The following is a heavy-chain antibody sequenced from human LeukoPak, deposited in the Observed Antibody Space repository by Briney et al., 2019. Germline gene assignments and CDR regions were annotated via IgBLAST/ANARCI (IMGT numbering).Heavy chain of an antibody. V-gene: IGHV4-59*01. CDR1: GGSISSYY. D-gene: IGHD3-22*01. J-gene: IGHJ3*02. CDR2: IYYSGST. Sequence: SETLSLTCTVSGGSISSYYWSWIRQPPGKGLEWVGYIYYSGSTNYNPSLKSRVTISVDTSKNQFSLKLSSVTAADTAVYYCARETENAYYYDSSGSNAFDIWGQGTMVTVSS. CDR3: ARETENAYYYDSSGSNAFDI.